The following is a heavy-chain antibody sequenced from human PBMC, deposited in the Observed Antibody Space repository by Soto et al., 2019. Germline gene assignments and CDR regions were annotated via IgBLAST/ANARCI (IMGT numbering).Heavy chain of an antibody. V-gene: IGHV1-2*02. CDR1: GYRINGSS. D-gene: IGHD2-15*01. J-gene: IGHJ6*02. Sequence: KAPGYRINGSSRYWAQHETRQGLEWMGWINPNSGGTNYAQKFQGRVTMTRDTSISTAYMELRSLRSDDTAVYYCARSGEMNYYYYGMDVWGQGSTVTVSS. CDR2: INPNSGGT. CDR3: ARSGEMNYYYYGMDV.